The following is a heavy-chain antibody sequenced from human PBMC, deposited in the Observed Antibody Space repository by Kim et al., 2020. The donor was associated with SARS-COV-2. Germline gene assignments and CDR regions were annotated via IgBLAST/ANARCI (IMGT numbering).Heavy chain of an antibody. D-gene: IGHD3-3*01. J-gene: IGHJ4*02. V-gene: IGHV3-48*03. Sequence: CTDSVKARFTISSDTANNSLYLQMNSLRAEDTAVYYCTRGGGYYNHADFWGQGTLVTVSS. CDR3: TRGGGYYNHADF.